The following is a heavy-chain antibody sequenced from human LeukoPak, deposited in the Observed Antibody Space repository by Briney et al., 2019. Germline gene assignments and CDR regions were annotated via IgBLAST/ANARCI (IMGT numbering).Heavy chain of an antibody. CDR3: ARESLPPLDIVVVVAATPSWFDP. D-gene: IGHD2-15*01. Sequence: ASVKVSCKASGYTFMSYGISWVRQAPGQRLEWMGWINAGNGNTKYSQKFQGRVTITRDTSASTAYMELSSLRSEDTAVYYCARESLPPLDIVVVVAATPSWFDPWGQGTLVTVSS. CDR1: GYTFMSYG. J-gene: IGHJ5*02. V-gene: IGHV1-3*01. CDR2: INAGNGNT.